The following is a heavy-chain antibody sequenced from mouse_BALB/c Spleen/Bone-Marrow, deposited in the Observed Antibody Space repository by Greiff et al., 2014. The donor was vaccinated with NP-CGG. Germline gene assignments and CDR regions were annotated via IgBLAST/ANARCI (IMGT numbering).Heavy chain of an antibody. D-gene: IGHD2-10*02. V-gene: IGHV1-14*01. CDR3: ARKVWYYAMDY. J-gene: IGHJ4*01. CDR2: INPYNDGT. Sequence: VQLQQSGPELVKPGASVKMSCKASGYTFTSYVMHWVKQKPGQGLEWIGYINPYNDGTKYNEKFKGKATLTSDKSSSTAYMELSSLTSEDSAVYYCARKVWYYAMDYWGQGTSVTLSS. CDR1: GYTFTSYV.